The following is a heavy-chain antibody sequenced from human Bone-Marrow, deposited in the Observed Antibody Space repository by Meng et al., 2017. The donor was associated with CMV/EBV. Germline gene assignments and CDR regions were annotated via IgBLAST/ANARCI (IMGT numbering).Heavy chain of an antibody. Sequence: GESLKISCAASGFTFNNYWMHWVRQAPGKGLVWVSRINSDGTSTTYADSVKGRFTISRDNSKNTLYPQMNSLRAEDTAVYYCARLYCSSTSCPQGMYFDYWGQGPRVTGSS. CDR2: INSDGTST. CDR3: ARLYCSSTSCPQGMYFDY. J-gene: IGHJ4*02. V-gene: IGHV3-74*01. CDR1: GFTFNNYW. D-gene: IGHD2-2*01.